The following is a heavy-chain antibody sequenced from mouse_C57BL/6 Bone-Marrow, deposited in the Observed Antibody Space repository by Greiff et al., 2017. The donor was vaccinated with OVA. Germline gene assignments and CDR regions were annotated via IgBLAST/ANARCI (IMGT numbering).Heavy chain of an antibody. J-gene: IGHJ2*01. D-gene: IGHD1-1*01. V-gene: IGHV1-61*01. CDR1: GYTFTSYW. CDR2: IYPSDSET. Sequence: QVQLQQPGAELVRPGSSVKLSCKASGYTFTSYWMDWVKLRPGQGLEWIGNIYPSDSETHYNQKFKDKATLTVDKSSSTAYMQLSSLTSEDSAVYYCAGDYGSSYFDYWGQGTTLTVSS. CDR3: AGDYGSSYFDY.